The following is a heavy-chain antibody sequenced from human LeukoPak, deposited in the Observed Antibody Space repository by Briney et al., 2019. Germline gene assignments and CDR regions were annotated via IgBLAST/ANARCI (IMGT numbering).Heavy chain of an antibody. J-gene: IGHJ4*02. CDR3: AREGVWELLPLSHYFDY. Sequence: GGSLRLPCAASGFTFSSYAMHWVRQAPGKGLEWVAVISYDGSNKYYADSVKGRFTISRDNSKNTLYLQMNSLRAEDTAVYYCAREGVWELLPLSHYFDYWGQGTLVTVSS. CDR1: GFTFSSYA. D-gene: IGHD1-26*01. CDR2: ISYDGSNK. V-gene: IGHV3-30-3*01.